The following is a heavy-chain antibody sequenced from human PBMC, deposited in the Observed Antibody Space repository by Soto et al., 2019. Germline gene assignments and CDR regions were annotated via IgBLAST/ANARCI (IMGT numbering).Heavy chain of an antibody. CDR1: GYTFTNYG. CDR2: ISAYNGNT. CDR3: ATNRLITLSFYGMDV. Sequence: QVQLVQSGAELKKPGASVKVSCKASGYTFTNYGISWVRQAPGQGLEWMGWISAYNGNTNYAQKLQGRVTMTTDTSTSTAYMELRSLRSDETAVYYCATNRLITLSFYGMDVWGQGTTVTVSS. D-gene: IGHD3-16*01. J-gene: IGHJ6*02. V-gene: IGHV1-18*01.